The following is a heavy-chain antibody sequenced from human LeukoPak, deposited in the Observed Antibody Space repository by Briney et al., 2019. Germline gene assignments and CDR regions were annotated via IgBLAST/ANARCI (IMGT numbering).Heavy chain of an antibody. CDR3: ARGVGYGSGSYVGLDYFDY. Sequence: SETLSLTCAVYGGSFSGYYWSWIRQPPGKGLEWIGEINHSGSTNYNPSLKSRVTISVDTSKNQFSLKLSSVTAADTAVYYCARGVGYGSGSYVGLDYFDYWGQGTLVTVSS. D-gene: IGHD3-10*01. CDR1: GGSFSGYY. V-gene: IGHV4-34*01. CDR2: INHSGST. J-gene: IGHJ4*02.